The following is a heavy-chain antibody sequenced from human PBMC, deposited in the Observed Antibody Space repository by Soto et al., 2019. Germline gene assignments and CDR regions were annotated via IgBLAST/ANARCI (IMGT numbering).Heavy chain of an antibody. Sequence: QVQLVESGGGVVQPGRSLRLSCAASGFTFSSHGMHWVRQAPGKGLEWVAVIWYDGSNKYYADSVKGRFTISRDNSKNTLALQMNSLRAEDTAVYYCARGVGYSYGYDAFDIWGQGTMVTVSS. J-gene: IGHJ3*02. CDR2: IWYDGSNK. CDR3: ARGVGYSYGYDAFDI. V-gene: IGHV3-33*01. D-gene: IGHD5-18*01. CDR1: GFTFSSHG.